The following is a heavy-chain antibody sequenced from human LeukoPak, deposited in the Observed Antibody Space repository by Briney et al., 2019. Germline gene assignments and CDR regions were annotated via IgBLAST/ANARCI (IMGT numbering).Heavy chain of an antibody. Sequence: GGSLRLSCAASGFTFSSYWMHWVRQAPGKGLVWVSRINSDGSSTSYADSVKGRFTISRDNSKNTLYLQMNSLRAGDTAVYYCAKYIPSSSGYDYWGQGTLVTVSS. CDR1: GFTFSSYW. D-gene: IGHD3-22*01. CDR2: INSDGSST. J-gene: IGHJ4*02. V-gene: IGHV3-74*01. CDR3: AKYIPSSSGYDY.